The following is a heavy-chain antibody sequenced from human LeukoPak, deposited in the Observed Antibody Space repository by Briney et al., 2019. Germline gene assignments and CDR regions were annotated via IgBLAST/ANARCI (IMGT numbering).Heavy chain of an antibody. CDR2: IFHSGSA. D-gene: IGHD3-3*01. Sequence: SETLSLTCAVSGGSFGSSNWWSWIRQPPGKGLEWIGEIFHSGSANYNPSLKSRVIILVDKSKNQFSLKLSSVTAADTAVYYCARAGLFGVVIEYYFDYWGQGTLVTVSS. V-gene: IGHV4-4*02. J-gene: IGHJ4*02. CDR3: ARAGLFGVVIEYYFDY. CDR1: GGSFGSSNW.